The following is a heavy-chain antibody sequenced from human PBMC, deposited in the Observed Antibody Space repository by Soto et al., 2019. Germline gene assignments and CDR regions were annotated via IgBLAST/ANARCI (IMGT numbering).Heavy chain of an antibody. CDR3: ARGSTTKPIIANDY. CDR1: GGSISSGGYY. CDR2: IYYSGST. Sequence: SETLSLTCAVSGGSISSGGYYWSWIRQHPGKGLEWIGYIYYSGSTYYIPSLKSRVTISVDTSKSQFSLKLSSGTAADTDLYYCARGSTTKPIIANDYWGQGTLVTVSS. J-gene: IGHJ4*02. V-gene: IGHV4-31*11. D-gene: IGHD3-10*01.